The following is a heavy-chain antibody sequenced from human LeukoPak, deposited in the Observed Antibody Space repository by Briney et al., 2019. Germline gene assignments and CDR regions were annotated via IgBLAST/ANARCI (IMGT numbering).Heavy chain of an antibody. V-gene: IGHV3-48*03. D-gene: IGHD3-3*01. CDR3: ARGAYYDFWSGYLGFDP. CDR2: ISSSGSTI. CDR1: RFTFSSYE. Sequence: GGSLRLSCAASRFTFSSYEMNWGRQAPGKGLEWASYISSSGSTIYYADSVKGRFTISRDNAKNSLYLQMNSLRAEDTAVYYCARGAYYDFWSGYLGFDPWGQGTLVTVSS. J-gene: IGHJ5*02.